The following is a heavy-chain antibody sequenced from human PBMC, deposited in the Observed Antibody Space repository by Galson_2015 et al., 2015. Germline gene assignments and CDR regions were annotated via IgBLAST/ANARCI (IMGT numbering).Heavy chain of an antibody. CDR2: ISSSSSYI. V-gene: IGHV3-21*01. D-gene: IGHD1-26*01. Sequence: SLRLSCAASGFTFSSYSMNWVRQAPGKGLEWVSSISSSSSYIYYADSVKGRFTISRDNAKNSLYLQMNSLRAEDTAVYYCARTWELLGSFDIWGQGTMVTVSS. CDR1: GFTFSSYS. J-gene: IGHJ3*02. CDR3: ARTWELLGSFDI.